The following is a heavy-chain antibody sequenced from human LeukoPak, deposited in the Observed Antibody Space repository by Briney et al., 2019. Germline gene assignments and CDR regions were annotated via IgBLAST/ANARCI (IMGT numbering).Heavy chain of an antibody. CDR2: IYYSGST. V-gene: IGHV4-59*08. CDR3: ARLGNSGSYGGWFDP. D-gene: IGHD1-26*01. CDR1: GGSFSGYY. J-gene: IGHJ5*02. Sequence: SETLSLTCAVYGGSFSGYYWSWIRQPPGKGLEWIGYIYYSGSTNYNPSLKSRVTISVDTSKNQFSLKLSSVTAADTAVYYCARLGNSGSYGGWFDPWGQGTLVTVSS.